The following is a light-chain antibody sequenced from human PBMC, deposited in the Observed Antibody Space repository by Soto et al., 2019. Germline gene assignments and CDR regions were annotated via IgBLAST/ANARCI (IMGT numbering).Light chain of an antibody. CDR3: LQYGSSPRS. J-gene: IGKJ1*01. CDR1: QSVSSSY. CDR2: GTS. V-gene: IGKV3-20*01. Sequence: EIVLTQSPGTLSLSPGERATLSCRASQSVSSSYLGWYQQKPGQAPRLHIYGTSSRATGIPDRFSGSGTGTDFTLAICYFAPEDFAVYYCLQYGSSPRSFGQRTNVEIK.